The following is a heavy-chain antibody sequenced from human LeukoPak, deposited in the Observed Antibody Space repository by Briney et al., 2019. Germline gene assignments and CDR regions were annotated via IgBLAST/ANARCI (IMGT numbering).Heavy chain of an antibody. CDR1: GFTFSSYA. CDR3: AKDPRRGSGSYFNAEYFQH. Sequence: GGSLRLSCAASGFTFSSYAMSWVRQAPGKGLEWVSAISGSGGSTYYADSVKGQFTISRDNSKNTLYLQMNSLRAEDTAVYYCAKDPRRGSGSYFNAEYFQHWGQGTLVTVSS. CDR2: ISGSGGST. D-gene: IGHD1-26*01. J-gene: IGHJ1*01. V-gene: IGHV3-23*01.